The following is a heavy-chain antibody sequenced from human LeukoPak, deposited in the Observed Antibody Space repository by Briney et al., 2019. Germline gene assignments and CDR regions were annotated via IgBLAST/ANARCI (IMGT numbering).Heavy chain of an antibody. CDR1: GFTFDDYA. V-gene: IGHV3-9*01. CDR3: VKVIVPTIHTISAAS. J-gene: IGHJ5*02. CDR2: ISWDSGNI. Sequence: GRSLRLSCAASGFTFDDYAMHWVRQAPGKGLEWVSGISWDSGNIGYADSVKGRFTISRDNAKNSLHLQMNGLRAEDTALYYCVKVIVPTIHTISAASWGQGTLVTVSS. D-gene: IGHD5-12*01.